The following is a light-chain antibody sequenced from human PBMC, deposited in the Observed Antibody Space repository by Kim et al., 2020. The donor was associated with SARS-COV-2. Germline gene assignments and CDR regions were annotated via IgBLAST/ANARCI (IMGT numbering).Light chain of an antibody. V-gene: IGKV1-12*01. CDR2: AAS. CDR3: QQANSFPIT. CDR1: QGISSW. Sequence: ASVGDRVTITRRASQGISSWLAWYQQKAGKAPKLLIYAASSLHSGVPSRFSGRGSGTDFTLTISSLQPEDVATYYCQQANSFPITFGQGTRLEIK. J-gene: IGKJ5*01.